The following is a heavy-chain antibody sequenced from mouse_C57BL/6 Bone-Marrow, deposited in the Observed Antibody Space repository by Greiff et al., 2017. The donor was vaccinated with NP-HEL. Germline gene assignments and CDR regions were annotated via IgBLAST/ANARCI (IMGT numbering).Heavy chain of an antibody. J-gene: IGHJ3*01. CDR3: VPYYGSRGGFAY. CDR1: GFSFNTYA. Sequence: EVKLEESGGGLVQPKGSLKLSCAASGFSFNTYAMNWVRQAPGKGLEWVARIRSKSNNYATYYADSVKDRFTISRDHSESMLYLQMNNLKTEDTAMYYCVPYYGSRGGFAYWGQGTLVTVSA. D-gene: IGHD1-1*01. CDR2: IRSKSNNYAT. V-gene: IGHV10-1*01.